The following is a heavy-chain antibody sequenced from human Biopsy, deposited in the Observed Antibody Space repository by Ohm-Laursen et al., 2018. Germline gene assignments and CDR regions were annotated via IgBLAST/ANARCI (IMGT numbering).Heavy chain of an antibody. D-gene: IGHD1/OR15-1a*01. CDR1: GYTFTSYE. Sequence: SVKVSCKTSGYTFTSYEINWVRQAPGQGLEWMGGIIGIFRTAHYAQKFQGRVTITADEFMSTAYMELSSLRSEDTAVYYCARGGGYNWNNGWFDPRGQGTLVTVSS. J-gene: IGHJ5*02. CDR3: ARGGGYNWNNGWFDP. V-gene: IGHV1-69*13. CDR2: IIGIFRTA.